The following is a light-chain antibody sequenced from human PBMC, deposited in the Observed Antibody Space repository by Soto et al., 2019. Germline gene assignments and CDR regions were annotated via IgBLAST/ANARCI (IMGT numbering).Light chain of an antibody. CDR3: QKYNSAPLT. CDR2: AAS. J-gene: IGKJ4*01. V-gene: IGKV1-27*01. CDR1: QGISTY. Sequence: DIQMTQSPSSLSASVGDTVTITCRASQGISTYLAWYQQKPGKVPKLLIYAASTLQSGVPSRFSGSGSGTDFTLTISSLQPEDVATYYCQKYNSAPLTFGGGTKVDIK.